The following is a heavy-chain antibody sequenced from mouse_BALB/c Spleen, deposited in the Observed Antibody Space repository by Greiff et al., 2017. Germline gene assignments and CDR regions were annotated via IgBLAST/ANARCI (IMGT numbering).Heavy chain of an antibody. CDR1: GYTFTSYW. CDR3: ARSGYRYDYAMDY. Sequence: VKLQESGAELAKPGASVKMSCKASGYTFTSYWMHWVKQRPGQGLEWIGYINPSTGYTEYNQKFKDKATLTADKSSSTAYMQLSSLTSEDSAVYYCARSGYRYDYAMDYWGQGTSVTVSS. J-gene: IGHJ4*01. V-gene: IGHV1-7*01. D-gene: IGHD2-14*01. CDR2: INPSTGYT.